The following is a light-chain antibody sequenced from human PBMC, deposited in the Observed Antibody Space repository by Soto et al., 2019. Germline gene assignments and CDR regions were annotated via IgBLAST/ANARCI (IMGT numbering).Light chain of an antibody. CDR3: QQSSNWQGT. CDR1: QSVSTY. J-gene: IGKJ1*01. V-gene: IGKV3-11*01. CDR2: DAS. Sequence: EIVLTQSPATLSLSPGERATLSCRASQSVSTYLAWYQQTPGRPPRLLIYDASKRAPGIPARFSGSGSGTDFTLAVSSLEPEDVAVDYCQQSSNWQGTFGRGSRVDIK.